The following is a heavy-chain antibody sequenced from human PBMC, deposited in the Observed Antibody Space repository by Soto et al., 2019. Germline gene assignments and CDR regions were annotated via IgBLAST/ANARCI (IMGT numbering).Heavy chain of an antibody. CDR1: GGTFSGHA. Sequence: QVQLVQSGAEVKKPGSSVKVSCEASGGTFSGHAISWVRQAPGQGPEWMGGLIPLFGTTQHAQNFQDRLTITADKSTRTAYMELTSLRFEHTAIYYCARGPNLGSRFDSWGHGTLVTVSS. J-gene: IGHJ5*01. V-gene: IGHV1-69*06. D-gene: IGHD3-16*01. CDR2: LIPLFGTT. CDR3: ARGPNLGSRFDS.